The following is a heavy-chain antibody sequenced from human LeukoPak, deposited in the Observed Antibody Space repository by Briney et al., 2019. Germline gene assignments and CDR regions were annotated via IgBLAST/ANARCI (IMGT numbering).Heavy chain of an antibody. V-gene: IGHV3-7*01. D-gene: IGHD2-15*01. Sequence: GGSLRLSCATSGFTFSSSWMSWVRQSPGKGLEWVANIKEDGSNKYYVDSVRGRFTVSRDNAKNSLSLQMNSLRAEDTAVYYCARAERSSWECWGQGTLVTVSP. CDR1: GFTFSSSW. CDR3: ARAERSSWEC. CDR2: IKEDGSNK. J-gene: IGHJ4*02.